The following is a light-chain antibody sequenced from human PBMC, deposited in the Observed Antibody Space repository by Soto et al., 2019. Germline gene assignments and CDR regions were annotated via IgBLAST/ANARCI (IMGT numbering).Light chain of an antibody. V-gene: IGLV2-14*03. CDR3: SSYSSTTTLVV. CDR1: SSDLSGYNY. J-gene: IGLJ1*01. Sequence: QSALTQPASVSGSPGQSITLSCSATSSDLSGYNYVSWYQQHPGEAPKLIIYDVNNRPSGVSNRFSGSTSGNTASLTISGLQADDEADYYCSSYSSTTTLVVFGTGTKVTVL. CDR2: DVN.